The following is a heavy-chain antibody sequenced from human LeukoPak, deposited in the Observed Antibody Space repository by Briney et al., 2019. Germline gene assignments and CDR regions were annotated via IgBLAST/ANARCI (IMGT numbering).Heavy chain of an antibody. Sequence: GESLKISCKGSGYSFTSYWIGWVRQMPGKGLEWMGIIYPGDSDTRYSPSFQGQVTVSADKSIGTAYLQWSSLKASDTAMYYCARRLDYDFWSGTNPYYFDYWGQGTLVTVSS. CDR3: ARRLDYDFWSGTNPYYFDY. V-gene: IGHV5-51*01. CDR2: IYPGDSDT. D-gene: IGHD3-3*01. CDR1: GYSFTSYW. J-gene: IGHJ4*02.